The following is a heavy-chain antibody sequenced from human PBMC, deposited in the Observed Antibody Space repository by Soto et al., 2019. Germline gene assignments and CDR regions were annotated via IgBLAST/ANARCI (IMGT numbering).Heavy chain of an antibody. V-gene: IGHV3-11*01. CDR3: ARVRGSYSWDY. J-gene: IGHJ4*02. D-gene: IGHD1-26*01. Sequence: GGSLRLSCAASGFTFSDYYMIWMRRTPGKGLEWVSYITSSGGAMYYADSVKGRFTISRDNAKNSLYLQMNSLRAEDTAVYYCARVRGSYSWDYWGQGTLVTVSS. CDR1: GFTFSDYY. CDR2: ITSSGGAM.